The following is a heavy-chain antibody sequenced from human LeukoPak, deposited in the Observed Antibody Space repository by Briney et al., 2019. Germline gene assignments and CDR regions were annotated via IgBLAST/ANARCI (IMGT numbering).Heavy chain of an antibody. CDR1: GYSFTSYW. D-gene: IGHD3-22*01. V-gene: IGHV5-51*01. Sequence: GEPLNISCKASGYSFTSYWIGWVRQLPGKGLGWVWIIYPGDSDTRYSPSFQGQVTISADKSISTAYLQWSSLKASDTAMYYCARKLGPNYYASSGFDYWGQGTPVTVSS. J-gene: IGHJ4*02. CDR2: IYPGDSDT. CDR3: ARKLGPNYYASSGFDY.